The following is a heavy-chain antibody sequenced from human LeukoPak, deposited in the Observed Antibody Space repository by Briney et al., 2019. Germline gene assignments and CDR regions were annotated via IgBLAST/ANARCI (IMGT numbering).Heavy chain of an antibody. J-gene: IGHJ4*02. CDR2: IYYSVTT. CDR3: ARDRLRWPKIDY. V-gene: IGHV4-4*02. D-gene: IGHD4-23*01. Sequence: PSETLSLTCAVSGGSISSSNWWSWVRQPPGKGLEWIGSIYYSVTTYYNPSLKSRVTISVDTSKNQFSLKLSSVTAADTAVYYCARDRLRWPKIDYWGQGTLVTVSS. CDR1: GGSISSSNW.